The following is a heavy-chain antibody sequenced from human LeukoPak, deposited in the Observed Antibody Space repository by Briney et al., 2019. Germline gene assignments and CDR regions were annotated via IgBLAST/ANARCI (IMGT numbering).Heavy chain of an antibody. D-gene: IGHD6-19*01. CDR1: GGTFSSYA. CDR3: ARAVNSSGWYGY. CDR2: IIPILGIA. V-gene: IGHV1-69*04. J-gene: IGHJ4*02. Sequence: ASVKVSCKASGGTFSSYAISWVRQAPGQGLEWMGRIIPILGIANYAQKFQGRVTITADKSTSTAYMELSSLRSEDTAVYYCARAVNSSGWYGYWGQGTLVTVSS.